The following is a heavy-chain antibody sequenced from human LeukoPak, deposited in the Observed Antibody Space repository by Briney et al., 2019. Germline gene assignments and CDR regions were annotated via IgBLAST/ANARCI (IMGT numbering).Heavy chain of an antibody. J-gene: IGHJ4*02. CDR3: AKVDGSGPFDY. CDR2: IGGGPGNT. CDR1: GFSFSSYA. D-gene: IGHD3-10*01. V-gene: IGHV3-23*01. Sequence: PGGSLRLSCAASGFSFSSYAMSWVRQAPGKGLEWVSVIGGGPGNTYYTDSVKGRFTISRDNSKNTLYLQMNSLRAEDTAVYYCAKVDGSGPFDYWGQGTLVTVSS.